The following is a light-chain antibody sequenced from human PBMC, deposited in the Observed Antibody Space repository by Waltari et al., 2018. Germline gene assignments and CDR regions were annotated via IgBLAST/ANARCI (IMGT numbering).Light chain of an antibody. Sequence: QSALTQPGSVSGAPGQSITISCTGTTSDVGGYDYVSWYQRYPGEAPKLMLYDVANRPSGVAKRFSGSKSGSTASLTISGLQAEDEALYYCTSKTTSNTLVFGGGTKVTVL. CDR3: TSKTTSNTLV. V-gene: IGLV2-14*03. J-gene: IGLJ3*02. CDR2: DVA. CDR1: TSDVGGYDY.